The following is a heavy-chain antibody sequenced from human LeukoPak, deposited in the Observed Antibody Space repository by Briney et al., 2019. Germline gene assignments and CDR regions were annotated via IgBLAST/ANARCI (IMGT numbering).Heavy chain of an antibody. CDR1: GFTVSSNY. CDR2: IYSGGST. V-gene: IGHV3-53*04. J-gene: IGHJ4*02. CDR3: ARDSIAAAGGIDY. Sequence: PGGSLRLSCAASGFTVSSNYMSWVRQAPGTGLEWVAVIYSGGSTYYQDSVKGRFTIYTHDSKNTLYLQMNSLRAEDTAVYYCARDSIAAAGGIDYWGQGTLVTVSS. D-gene: IGHD6-13*01.